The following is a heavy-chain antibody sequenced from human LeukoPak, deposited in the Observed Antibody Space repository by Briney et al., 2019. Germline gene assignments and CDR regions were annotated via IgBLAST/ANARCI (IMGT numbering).Heavy chain of an antibody. CDR3: ARVMGGSGSRFDY. D-gene: IGHD3-10*01. Sequence: SVKVSCKASGGTFSSYAISWVRQAPGQGLEWMRGIIPIFGTANYAQKFQGRVTITTDESTSTAYMELSSLRSEDTAVYYCARVMGGSGSRFDYWGQGTLVTVSS. CDR2: IIPIFGTA. V-gene: IGHV1-69*05. J-gene: IGHJ4*02. CDR1: GGTFSSYA.